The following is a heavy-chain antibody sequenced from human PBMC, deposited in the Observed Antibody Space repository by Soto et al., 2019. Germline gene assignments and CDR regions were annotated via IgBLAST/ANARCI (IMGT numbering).Heavy chain of an antibody. CDR3: ARRRGYNYPYDY. CDR2: IGANGGTT. CDR1: GFTFSNYA. J-gene: IGHJ4*02. Sequence: GGSLRLSCAASGFTFSNYAMHWVRQAPGKGLGYISAIGANGGTTYYISSGEGRFTISRDNSKNTLYLQMGSLRADDTAEYYCARRRGYNYPYDYWGQGPLVTVS. V-gene: IGHV3-64*01. D-gene: IGHD5-18*01.